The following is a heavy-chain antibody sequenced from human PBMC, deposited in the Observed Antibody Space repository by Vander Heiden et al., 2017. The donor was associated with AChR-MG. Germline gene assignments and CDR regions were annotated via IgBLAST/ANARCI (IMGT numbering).Heavy chain of an antibody. CDR1: GGSFSGYY. CDR3: ARGVFGPSNCGGDCYVLDY. Sequence: QVQLQQWGAGLLKPSETLSLTCAVYGGSFSGYYWSWIRQPPGKGLEWIGEINHSGSTNYNPSLKSRVTISVDTSKNQFSLKLSSVTAADTAVYYCARGVFGPSNCGGDCYVLDYWGQGTLVTVSS. J-gene: IGHJ4*02. V-gene: IGHV4-34*01. D-gene: IGHD2-21*02. CDR2: INHSGST.